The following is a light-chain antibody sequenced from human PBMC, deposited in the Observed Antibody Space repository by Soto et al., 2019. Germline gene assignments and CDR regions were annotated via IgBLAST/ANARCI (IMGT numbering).Light chain of an antibody. CDR3: QQSHSAPLT. Sequence: DIQMTQSPSSLSASVGDSVTISCRASQFISTYLNWYQQKRGKAPKLLIYAASSLQRGVPSRFRGSGSGTDFTLTISRLQPEDFATYYCQQSHSAPLTFGGGTKVEIK. J-gene: IGKJ4*01. CDR2: AAS. V-gene: IGKV1-39*01. CDR1: QFISTY.